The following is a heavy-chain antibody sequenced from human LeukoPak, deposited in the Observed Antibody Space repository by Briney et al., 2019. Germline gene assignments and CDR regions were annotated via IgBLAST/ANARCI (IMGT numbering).Heavy chain of an antibody. V-gene: IGHV4-30-4*01. J-gene: IGHJ4*02. CDR3: ARDLPYYYDSSGYQSGGY. CDR1: GGSISSGDYY. Sequence: SETLSLTCTVSGGSISSGDYYWSWIRQPPGKGLEWIGYIYYSGSTYYNPSLKSRVTISVDTSKNQFSLKLSSVTAADTAVYYCARDLPYYYDSSGYQSGGYWGQGTLVTVSS. D-gene: IGHD3-22*01. CDR2: IYYSGST.